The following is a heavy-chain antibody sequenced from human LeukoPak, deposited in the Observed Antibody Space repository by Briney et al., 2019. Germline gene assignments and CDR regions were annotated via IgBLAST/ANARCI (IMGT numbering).Heavy chain of an antibody. CDR3: AKGAYDYVWGSLIDY. Sequence: GGSLRLSCAASGFTFSSCGMRWVRQAPGKGLEWVAVISYDGSNKYYADSVKGRFTISRDNSKNTLYLQMNSLRAEDTAVYYCAKGAYDYVWGSLIDYWGQGTLVTVSS. D-gene: IGHD3-16*01. CDR1: GFTFSSCG. J-gene: IGHJ4*02. V-gene: IGHV3-30*18. CDR2: ISYDGSNK.